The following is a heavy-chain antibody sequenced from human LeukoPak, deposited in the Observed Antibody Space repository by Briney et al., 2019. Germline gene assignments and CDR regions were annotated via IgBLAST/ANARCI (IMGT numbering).Heavy chain of an antibody. CDR3: ARVIGYCSSTSCFGYFDY. J-gene: IGHJ4*02. CDR1: GGSISSYY. D-gene: IGHD2-2*01. V-gene: IGHV4-59*08. Sequence: PLETLSLTCTVSGGSISSYYWSWIRQPPGKGLEWVGYIYYSGSINYNPSLKSRVTTSVDTSKNQLSLKLSSVTAADTAVYYCARVIGYCSSTSCFGYFDYWGQGTLVTVSA. CDR2: IYYSGSI.